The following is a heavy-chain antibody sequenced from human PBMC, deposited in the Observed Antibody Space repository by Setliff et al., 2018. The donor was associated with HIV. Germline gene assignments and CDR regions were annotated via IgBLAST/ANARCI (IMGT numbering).Heavy chain of an antibody. CDR2: IVAAFGST. Sequence: GASVKVSCKASGDTFRMDTISWLRQAPGHGPEWMGGIVAAFGSTTYAQKFQGRVRITADASTSTVYMELRGLTPEDTAVYYCARDGSGILRGTFDIWGQGTLVTVS. CDR3: ARDGSGILRGTFDI. CDR1: GDTFRMDT. J-gene: IGHJ3*02. D-gene: IGHD3-10*01. V-gene: IGHV1-69*13.